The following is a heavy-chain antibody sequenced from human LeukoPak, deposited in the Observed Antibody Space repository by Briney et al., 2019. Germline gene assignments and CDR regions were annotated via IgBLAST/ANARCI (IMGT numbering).Heavy chain of an antibody. Sequence: KPSETLSLTCSGSNYSISNSLYWGWLRQLPGKGLEWIGSIYRSGSTFYNPSLKSRVTISLDTSKNQFSLKLSSVTAADTAVYFCARGTYGYYMDVWGKGTTVTVSS. D-gene: IGHD4-17*01. V-gene: IGHV4-38-2*02. CDR3: ARGTYGYYMDV. CDR1: NYSISNSLY. J-gene: IGHJ6*03. CDR2: IYRSGST.